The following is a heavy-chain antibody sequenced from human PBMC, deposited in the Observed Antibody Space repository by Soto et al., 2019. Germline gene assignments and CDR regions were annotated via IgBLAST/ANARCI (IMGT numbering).Heavy chain of an antibody. Sequence: EVQLLGSGGGLVQPGGSLRLSCVGSGFTLSTYWMNWVRQAPGKGLEWVANINPDGNVGTYVDSVRGRFTTSRDNAKNSVYLQMTSLSSNDTAVYFCAGRGRNDYKYRGQGIMVSVSS. CDR1: GFTLSTYW. D-gene: IGHD4-4*01. V-gene: IGHV3-7*01. J-gene: IGHJ1*01. CDR2: INPDGNVG. CDR3: AGRGRNDYKY.